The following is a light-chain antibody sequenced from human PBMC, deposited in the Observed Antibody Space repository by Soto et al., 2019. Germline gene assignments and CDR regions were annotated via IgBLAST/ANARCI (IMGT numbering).Light chain of an antibody. J-gene: IGKJ1*01. CDR1: QIFSGKY. Sequence: EIVFTQSPASLSLSPGERATLSCRASQIFSGKYLAWYHQRPGQAPRVLIHSASSRATGIPDRFTGSGSGTDFTLTITRLEPEDFGVYYCQQYSSLPRTFGQGTKVDIK. CDR2: SAS. CDR3: QQYSSLPRT. V-gene: IGKV3-20*01.